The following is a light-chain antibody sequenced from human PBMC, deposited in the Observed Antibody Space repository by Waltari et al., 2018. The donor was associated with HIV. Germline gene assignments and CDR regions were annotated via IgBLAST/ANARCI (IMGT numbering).Light chain of an antibody. Sequence: QSVLTQPPSASGTPGQRVTISCSGSSSNIGSNTVNWYQQLPGTAPKLLIYSNNPRPSGVPDRFSGSKSGTSASLAISGLQSEDEADYYCAAWDDILNGVVFGGGTKLTVL. CDR2: SNN. CDR1: SSNIGSNT. J-gene: IGLJ2*01. V-gene: IGLV1-44*01. CDR3: AAWDDILNGVV.